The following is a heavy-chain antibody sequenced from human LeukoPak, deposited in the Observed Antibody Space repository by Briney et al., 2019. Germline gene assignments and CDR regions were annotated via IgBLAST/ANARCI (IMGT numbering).Heavy chain of an antibody. D-gene: IGHD2-2*01. Sequence: AGGSLRLSCAASGFTFSSYWMHWVRQAPGKGLVWVSRITADGRSASYADSVKGRFTISRDNAKNTLYLQMNSLRAEDTAVYYCAGGSSTSHEYWGQGTLVTVSS. CDR3: AGGSSTSHEY. CDR1: GFTFSSYW. V-gene: IGHV3-74*01. J-gene: IGHJ4*02. CDR2: ITADGRSA.